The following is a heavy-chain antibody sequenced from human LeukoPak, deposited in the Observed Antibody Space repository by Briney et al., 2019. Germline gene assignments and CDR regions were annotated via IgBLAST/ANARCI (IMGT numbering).Heavy chain of an antibody. V-gene: IGHV3-23*01. CDR1: GFTFSSYG. Sequence: PGGSLRLSCAASGFTFSSYGMSWVRQAPGKGLEWVSAISGSGSSTYYAASVKGRFTISRDNSKNTLYLQMNSLRAEDTAVYFCAKPPGLRRPDPWGQGTLVTVFS. J-gene: IGHJ5*02. CDR2: ISGSGSST. CDR3: AKPPGLRRPDP. D-gene: IGHD5-12*01.